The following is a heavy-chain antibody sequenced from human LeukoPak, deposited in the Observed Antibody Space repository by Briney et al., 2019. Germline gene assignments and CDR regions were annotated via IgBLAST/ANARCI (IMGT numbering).Heavy chain of an antibody. Sequence: PGGSLRLSCAASGFTFDDYTMHWVRQAPGKGLEWVSLITWDGGTTYYADSVKGRFTISRDNSKNSLNPQMNSLRTEDTALYYCVKESYDSSGSYFFDSWGQGTLVTVSS. J-gene: IGHJ4*02. CDR3: VKESYDSSGSYFFDS. D-gene: IGHD3-22*01. CDR1: GFTFDDYT. V-gene: IGHV3-43*01. CDR2: ITWDGGTT.